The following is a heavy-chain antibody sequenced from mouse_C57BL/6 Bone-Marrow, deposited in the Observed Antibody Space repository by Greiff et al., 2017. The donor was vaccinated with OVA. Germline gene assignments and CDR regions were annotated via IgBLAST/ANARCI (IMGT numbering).Heavy chain of an antibody. CDR1: GFNIKNTY. D-gene: IGHD2-1*01. J-gene: IGHJ4*01. CDR3: ALIYYGNYRPFYYAMDY. Sequence: EVQLQQSVAELVRPGASVKLSCTASGFNIKNTYMHWVKQRPEQGLEWIGRIDPANGNTKYAPKFQGKATMTADTSSNTAYLQLSSLTSEDTAIYYCALIYYGNYRPFYYAMDYWGQGTSVTVSS. CDR2: IDPANGNT. V-gene: IGHV14-3*01.